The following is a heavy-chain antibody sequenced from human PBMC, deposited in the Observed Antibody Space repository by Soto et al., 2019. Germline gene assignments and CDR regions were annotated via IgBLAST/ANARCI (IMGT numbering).Heavy chain of an antibody. Sequence: SETLSLTCTVTGGSMTSGDQYWTWIRHRPCEGLEWFGYINHRGSLYYNPSLKSRVSMSVDTYKNQFSLNLSSVTAADTAVYYCARELPQRGGRNMDVWGQGXTVTV. CDR3: ARELPQRGGRNMDV. V-gene: IGHV4-31*03. D-gene: IGHD3-16*01. CDR2: INHRGSL. CDR1: GGSMTSGDQY. J-gene: IGHJ6*02.